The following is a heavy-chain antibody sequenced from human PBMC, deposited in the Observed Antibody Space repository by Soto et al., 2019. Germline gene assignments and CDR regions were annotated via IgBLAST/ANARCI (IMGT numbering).Heavy chain of an antibody. V-gene: IGHV1-69*18. J-gene: IGHJ6*02. CDR1: GGTFSSYA. CDR3: ARVVMTTVPASYYYGMDV. D-gene: IGHD4-4*01. Sequence: QVQLVQSGAEVKKPGSSVTVSCKASGGTFSSYAISWVRQAPGQGLEWMGRIIPFIGTANYAQKFQGRVTITAVESTSTAYMELTSLRAADTSVYYCARVVMTTVPASYYYGMDVWGQGTTVTVSS. CDR2: IIPFIGTA.